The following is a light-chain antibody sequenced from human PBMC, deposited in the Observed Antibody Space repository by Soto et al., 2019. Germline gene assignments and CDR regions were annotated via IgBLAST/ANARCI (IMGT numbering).Light chain of an antibody. CDR3: QQYKSYST. J-gene: IGKJ3*01. CDR1: QSISAY. V-gene: IGKV1-5*01. CDR2: DAS. Sequence: DIQMTQSPATLSASVGDRVTITCRASQSISAYLAWYQHSPGKAPKLLIYDASSLQSGVPSRFSGSGSGTDFTLTITSLQPDASATYYCQQYKSYSTFGPGTKVDIK.